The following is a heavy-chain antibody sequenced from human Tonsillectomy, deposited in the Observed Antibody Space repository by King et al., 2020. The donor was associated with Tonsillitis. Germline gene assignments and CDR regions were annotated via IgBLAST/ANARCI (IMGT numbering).Heavy chain of an antibody. J-gene: IGHJ3*02. Sequence: VQLVESGGGLLQPGGSLRLSCSASGFTFSTYPMYWVRQAPGKGLEYVSDIRSNGDSINYADSVKGRFSISRDNSKNTLFLQMSSLRVEDTAVYYCVRPSYYDSSGYASDIWGQGTMVTVSS. CDR3: VRPSYYDSSGYASDI. CDR1: GFTFSTYP. CDR2: IRSNGDSI. V-gene: IGHV3-64D*06. D-gene: IGHD3-22*01.